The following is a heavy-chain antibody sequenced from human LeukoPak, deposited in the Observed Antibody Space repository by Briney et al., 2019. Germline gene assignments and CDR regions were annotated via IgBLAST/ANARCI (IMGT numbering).Heavy chain of an antibody. CDR3: ARLVYDSSGYYPYYFDY. CDR1: GYSLTTYW. Sequence: GESLKISCKGSGYSLTTYWIGWVRQMPGKGLEWMGIIYPGESDTRYSPSFQGQVTISADKSISTAYLQWSSLKASDTAMYYCARLVYDSSGYYPYYFDYWGQGTLVTVSS. CDR2: IYPGESDT. D-gene: IGHD3-22*01. V-gene: IGHV5-51*01. J-gene: IGHJ4*02.